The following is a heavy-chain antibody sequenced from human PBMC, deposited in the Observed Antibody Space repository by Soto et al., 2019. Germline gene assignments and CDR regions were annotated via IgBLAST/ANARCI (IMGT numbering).Heavy chain of an antibody. J-gene: IGHJ4*02. CDR3: AREWSAFDY. CDR1: GGSFSFYK. V-gene: IGHV4-59*01. Sequence: SETLSLTCTVSGGSFSFYKWSWIRQPPGKGLEYIGHMYSSGSTDYNPSLKSRVTMSVDTSKNQYSLKLSSATAADTAVYYCAREWSAFDYWGQGTLVTVSS. D-gene: IGHD2-15*01. CDR2: MYSSGST.